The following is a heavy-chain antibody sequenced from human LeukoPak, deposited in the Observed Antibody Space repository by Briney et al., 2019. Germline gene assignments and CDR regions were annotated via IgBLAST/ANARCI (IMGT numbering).Heavy chain of an antibody. V-gene: IGHV1-69*06. CDR1: GYTFINYG. CDR2: IIPIFGTA. CDR3: ATDLSIYYYGMDV. Sequence: GAPVKVSCKASGYTFINYGMNWVRQAPGQGLEWMGGIIPIFGTAIYAQKFQGRVTMTEDTSTDTAYMELSSLRSEDTAVYYCATDLSIYYYGMDVWGQGTTVTVSS. J-gene: IGHJ6*02. D-gene: IGHD3-3*01.